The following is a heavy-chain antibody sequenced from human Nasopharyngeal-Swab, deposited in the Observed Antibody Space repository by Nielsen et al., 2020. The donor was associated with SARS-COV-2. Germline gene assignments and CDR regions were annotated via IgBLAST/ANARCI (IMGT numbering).Heavy chain of an antibody. CDR1: GYSFTSYW. CDR2: IYPGDSDT. J-gene: IGHJ4*02. Sequence: GESLKISCKGSGYSFTSYWIGWVRQMPGKGLEWMGIIYPGDSDTRYSPSFQGQVTISADKSISTAYLQWSSLKASDTAMYYCARRVGYCSGGSCYFDYWGQGTLVTVS. V-gene: IGHV5-51*01. D-gene: IGHD2-15*01. CDR3: ARRVGYCSGGSCYFDY.